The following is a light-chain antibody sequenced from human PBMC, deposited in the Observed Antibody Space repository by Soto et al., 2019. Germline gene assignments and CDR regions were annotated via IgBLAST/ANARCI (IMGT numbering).Light chain of an antibody. Sequence: ETALTQSPATLSLSPGERATLSCRASQNVDNYLAWYQHKPGQAPRLLIYEASNRAAGIPPRFSGSGSGTDFTLTISSLERDDSAVYYCQQRYNSPETFGQGTNLEIK. CDR3: QQRYNSPET. CDR2: EAS. CDR1: QNVDNY. J-gene: IGKJ2*01. V-gene: IGKV3-11*01.